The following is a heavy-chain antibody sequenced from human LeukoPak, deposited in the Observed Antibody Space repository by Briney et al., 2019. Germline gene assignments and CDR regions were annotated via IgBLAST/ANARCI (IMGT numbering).Heavy chain of an antibody. V-gene: IGHV3-66*01. CDR3: ARDLAGFEEPRYYYYMDV. CDR2: IYGDDGG. J-gene: IGHJ6*03. CDR1: GFTVNRNV. Sequence: XCVXSGFTVNRNVXRWVRQAPGKGLEWVSLIYGDDGGFYAESGKGRLNTSRDKYKKKYVHQKRNLEREDTAMYYCARDLAGFEEPRYYYYMDVWGKGTTVTVSS. D-gene: IGHD3-9*01.